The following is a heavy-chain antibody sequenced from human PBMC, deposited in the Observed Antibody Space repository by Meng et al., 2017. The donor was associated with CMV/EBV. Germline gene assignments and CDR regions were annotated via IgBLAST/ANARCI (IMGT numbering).Heavy chain of an antibody. CDR3: AKDSSYYVSSGYYYYAY. Sequence: GGSLRLSCAASGFTFSSYAMSWVRQAPGKGLEGVPAISGSGGSTYNADSVKGRFTISRDNSKNTLYLQMNSLRAEDTAVYYCAKDSSYYVSSGYYYYAYWGQGALVTVSS. CDR2: ISGSGGST. D-gene: IGHD3-22*01. V-gene: IGHV3-23*01. J-gene: IGHJ4*02. CDR1: GFTFSSYA.